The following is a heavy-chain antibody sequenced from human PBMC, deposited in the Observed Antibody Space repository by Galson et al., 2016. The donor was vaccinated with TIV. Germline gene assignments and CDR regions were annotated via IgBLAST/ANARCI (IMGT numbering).Heavy chain of an antibody. CDR3: EGPPTFGNVYHYYMDV. CDR1: GGIFRTNA. Sequence: SVKVSCKASGGIFRTNAISWVRQAPGQGLEWMGGIFAIFGIANYAQKFQGRVTITADIFASTAYMELSSLTSDDTAVYYCEGPPTFGNVYHYYMDVWGKGTAVTVSS. J-gene: IGHJ6*03. V-gene: IGHV1-69*10. D-gene: IGHD1-14*01. CDR2: IFAIFGIA.